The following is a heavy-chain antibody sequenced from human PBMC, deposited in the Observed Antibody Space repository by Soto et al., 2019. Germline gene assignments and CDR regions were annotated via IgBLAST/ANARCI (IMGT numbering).Heavy chain of an antibody. V-gene: IGHV3-74*01. CDR3: VRDLTSCTSARCYSYYYGMDV. CDR2: INSDGSRT. CDR1: GFNFSSYC. J-gene: IGHJ6*02. D-gene: IGHD1-26*01. Sequence: EVQLVESGGGLVQPGGSLRLSCTASGFNFSSYCTHWVRQVPGRGLVWVSLINSDGSRTSYADSVKGRFTISRDNAKNTVDLQMNSLRAEDTAVYYCVRDLTSCTSARCYSYYYGMDVWGQGTTVTVSS.